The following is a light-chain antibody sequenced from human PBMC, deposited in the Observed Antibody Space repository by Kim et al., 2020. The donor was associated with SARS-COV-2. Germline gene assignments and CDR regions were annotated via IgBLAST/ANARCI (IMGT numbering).Light chain of an antibody. CDR3: NSRESGVNHVV. J-gene: IGLJ3*02. V-gene: IGLV3-19*01. CDR2: EKN. Sequence: ALGQTVRITCQGDRLRSYYASWYQQKPRQAPVLVIYEKNNRPSGIPDRFSGSSSGNTASLTITGAQAEDEADYYCNSRESGVNHVVFGGGTQLTVL. CDR1: RLRSYY.